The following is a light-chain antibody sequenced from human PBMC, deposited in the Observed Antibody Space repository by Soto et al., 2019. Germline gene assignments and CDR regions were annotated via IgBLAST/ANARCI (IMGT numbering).Light chain of an antibody. Sequence: QSVLTQPASVSGSPGQSVTISCTGTSSDVGGYNFVSWYQQHPGKTPQLMIHDVSNRPSGVSNRFSGSKSGNTASLTISGLQAEDEADYYCSSYTGTRTYVFGTGTKLTVL. CDR2: DVS. CDR3: SSYTGTRTYV. J-gene: IGLJ1*01. CDR1: SSDVGGYNF. V-gene: IGLV2-14*03.